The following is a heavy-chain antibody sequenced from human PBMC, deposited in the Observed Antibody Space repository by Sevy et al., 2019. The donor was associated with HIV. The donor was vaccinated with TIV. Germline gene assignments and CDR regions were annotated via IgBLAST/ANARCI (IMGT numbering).Heavy chain of an antibody. J-gene: IGHJ3*02. D-gene: IGHD3-3*01. CDR3: ARDLRSNFFDAFDI. Sequence: GGSLRLSCAVSGFTFSCHDMTWVRQAPGKGLEWVSGISGAGGSKWYADSVKGRFAISRDNSKNTLYLQMNTLRTEDTAMYYCARDLRSNFFDAFDIWGLGTMVTVSS. CDR1: GFTFSCHD. V-gene: IGHV3-23*01. CDR2: ISGAGGSK.